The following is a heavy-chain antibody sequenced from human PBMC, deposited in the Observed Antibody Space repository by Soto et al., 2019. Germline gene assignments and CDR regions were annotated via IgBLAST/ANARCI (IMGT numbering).Heavy chain of an antibody. Sequence: EVQLVESGGGLVQPGRSLRLSCAASGFTFDDYAMHWVRQAPGKGLEWVSGISWNSGSRGYADSVKGRFTISRDNAKNSLYLQMNSLRAEDTALYYCAKDQDYGGGIYYYYGLDVWGQGTTVTVSS. CDR1: GFTFDDYA. CDR3: AKDQDYGGGIYYYYGLDV. V-gene: IGHV3-9*01. CDR2: ISWNSGSR. J-gene: IGHJ6*02. D-gene: IGHD4-17*01.